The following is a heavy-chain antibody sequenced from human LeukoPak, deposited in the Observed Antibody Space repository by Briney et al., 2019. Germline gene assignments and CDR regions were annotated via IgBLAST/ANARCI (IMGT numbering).Heavy chain of an antibody. Sequence: GGSLRLSCAASGFTFSSYAMSWVRQAPGKGLEWVSAISGSGGSTYYADSVKGRFTISRDNSKNTLYLQMNSLRAEDTAVYYCAKGAYYDFWSGYYEYYSDYWGQGTLVTVSS. CDR1: GFTFSSYA. J-gene: IGHJ4*02. CDR3: AKGAYYDFWSGYYEYYSDY. D-gene: IGHD3-3*01. CDR2: ISGSGGST. V-gene: IGHV3-23*01.